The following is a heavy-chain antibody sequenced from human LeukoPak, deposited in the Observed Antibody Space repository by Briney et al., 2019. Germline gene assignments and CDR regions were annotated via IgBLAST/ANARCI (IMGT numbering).Heavy chain of an antibody. D-gene: IGHD3-10*01. Sequence: SQTLSLTCAISGDSVSSNSATWNWIRQSPSRGLEWLGRTYYRSKWYNDYAVSVKSRITINPDTSKNQFSLQLNSVTPEDTAVYYCARDRRITMGDYYYYYMDVWGKGTTVTVSS. CDR2: TYYRSKWYN. CDR1: GDSVSSNSAT. CDR3: ARDRRITMGDYYYYYMDV. J-gene: IGHJ6*03. V-gene: IGHV6-1*01.